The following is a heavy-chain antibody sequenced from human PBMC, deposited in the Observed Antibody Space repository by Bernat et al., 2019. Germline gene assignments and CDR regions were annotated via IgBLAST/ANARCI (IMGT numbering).Heavy chain of an antibody. J-gene: IGHJ4*02. V-gene: IGHV3-30*16. CDR1: GFIFSSYA. CDR2: ILYNGHNE. CDR3: ARGRPEVTLWGGGGIDY. Sequence: QVHLVESGGGVVQPGRSLRLSCAASGFIFSSYAMHWVRQAPGKGLEWVAVILYNGHNEDYADSVKGRFTISRDNSKNTVYLQMNNLGEEDTAVYYCARGRPEVTLWGGGGIDYWGRGTLVTVSS. D-gene: IGHD2-21*01.